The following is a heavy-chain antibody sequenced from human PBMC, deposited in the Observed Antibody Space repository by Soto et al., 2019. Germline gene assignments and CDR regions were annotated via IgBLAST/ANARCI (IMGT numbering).Heavy chain of an antibody. D-gene: IGHD2-15*01. CDR2: INHSGST. CDR1: GGSFSGYY. CDR3: ARVRRYCSGGSCPKKYYFDY. J-gene: IGHJ4*02. Sequence: QVQLQQWGAGLLKPSETLSLTCAVYGGSFSGYYWSWIRQPPGKGLEWIGEINHSGSTNYNPSLKSRVTISVDTSKNQFSLKLSSVTAADTAVYYCARVRRYCSGGSCPKKYYFDYWGQGTLVTVSS. V-gene: IGHV4-34*01.